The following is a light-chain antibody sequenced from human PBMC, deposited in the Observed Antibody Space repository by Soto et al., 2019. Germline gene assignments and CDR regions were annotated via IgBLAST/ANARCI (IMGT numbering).Light chain of an antibody. V-gene: IGLV2-14*01. CDR3: SSFTSSSPYV. J-gene: IGLJ1*01. CDR1: SSDVGGYNY. Sequence: QSALTQPASVSASPGQSITISCTGTSSDVGGYNYVSWYQQHPGKAPKLLIYEVSNRPSGVSNRFSGSKSGNTASLAISGLQAEDEADYYCSSFTSSSPYVFGTGTKLTVL. CDR2: EVS.